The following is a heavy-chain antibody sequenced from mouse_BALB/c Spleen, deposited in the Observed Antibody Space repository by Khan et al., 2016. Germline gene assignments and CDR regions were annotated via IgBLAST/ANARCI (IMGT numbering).Heavy chain of an antibody. V-gene: IGHV5-4*02. CDR2: ISDGGSYT. D-gene: IGHD2-4*01. J-gene: IGHJ3*01. CDR3: AREGLRRGFAY. CDR1: GFTFSDYY. Sequence: EVELVESGGGLVKPGGSLKLSCAASGFTFSDYYMYWVRQTPEKRLEWGATISDGGSYTYYPASVKGRFTISRDNAKNNLYRQMSRLKSEDTAMYYGAREGLRRGFAYWGQGTLVTVSA.